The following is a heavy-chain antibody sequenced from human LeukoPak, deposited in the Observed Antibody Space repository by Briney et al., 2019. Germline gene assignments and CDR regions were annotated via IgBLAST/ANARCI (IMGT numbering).Heavy chain of an antibody. CDR1: GFTFSSYG. V-gene: IGHV3-30*18. CDR2: ISYDGSNK. D-gene: IGHD4-17*01. J-gene: IGHJ4*02. Sequence: GRSLRLSCAASGFTFSSYGMHWVRQAPGKGLEWVAVISYDGSNKYYADSVKGRFTISRDNSKNTLYLQMNSLRAEDTAVYCCAKVSSYGDYSLGYWGQGTLVTVSS. CDR3: AKVSSYGDYSLGY.